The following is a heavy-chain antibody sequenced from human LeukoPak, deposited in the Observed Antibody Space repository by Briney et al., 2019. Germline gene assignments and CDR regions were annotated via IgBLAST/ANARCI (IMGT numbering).Heavy chain of an antibody. CDR2: IYTSGST. D-gene: IGHD4-23*01. CDR3: ARGDLYGGKNTEYSQH. Sequence: PSETLSLTCTVSGGSISSYYWSWIRQPAGKGLEWIGRIYTSGSTNYNPSLKSRVTMSVDTSKNQFSLKLSSVTAADTAVYYCARGDLYGGKNTEYSQHWGQGTLVTVSS. J-gene: IGHJ1*01. V-gene: IGHV4-4*07. CDR1: GGSISSYY.